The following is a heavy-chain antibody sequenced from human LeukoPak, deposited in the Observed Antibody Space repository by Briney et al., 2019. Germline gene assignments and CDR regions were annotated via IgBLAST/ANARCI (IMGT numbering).Heavy chain of an antibody. V-gene: IGHV4-39*07. Sequence: SETLSLTCTVSGGSISSSSYYWGWIRQPPGKGLEWIGSIYYSGSTYYNPSLKSRVTISVDTSKNQFSLRLSSVTAADTAVYYCARSLNWNVGGSFDYWGQGTLVTVSS. J-gene: IGHJ4*02. CDR3: ARSLNWNVGGSFDY. CDR2: IYYSGST. D-gene: IGHD1-20*01. CDR1: GGSISSSSYY.